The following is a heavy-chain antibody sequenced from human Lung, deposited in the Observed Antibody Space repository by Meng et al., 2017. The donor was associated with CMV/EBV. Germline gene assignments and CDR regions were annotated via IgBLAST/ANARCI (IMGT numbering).Heavy chain of an antibody. CDR1: GQSFTSYW. CDR3: GGGNDPFNWNLD. J-gene: IGHJ4*02. D-gene: IGHD1-20*01. V-gene: IGHV5-51*01. CDR2: IFPGNSDT. Sequence: GGSLRPXCKLSGQSFTSYWITWVRQMPGKGLEWIGNIFPGNSDTRYSPSFQGRVTISADQSITTAYLYWRSLRASDTAMYYCGGGNDPFNWNLDWGQGTXVTVSS.